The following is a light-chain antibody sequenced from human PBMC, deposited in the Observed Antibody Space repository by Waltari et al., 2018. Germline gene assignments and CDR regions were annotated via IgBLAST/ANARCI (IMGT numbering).Light chain of an antibody. J-gene: IGKJ1*01. CDR1: QSVSISY. Sequence: RARQSVSISYLAWYQQKPGQAPRVLIHGASNRVTGIPDRFSGSGSWTEFTLPIIRLEPEDFAVYYCQQYGSSPWTFGQGTKVEIK. CDR2: GAS. CDR3: QQYGSSPWT. V-gene: IGKV3-20*01.